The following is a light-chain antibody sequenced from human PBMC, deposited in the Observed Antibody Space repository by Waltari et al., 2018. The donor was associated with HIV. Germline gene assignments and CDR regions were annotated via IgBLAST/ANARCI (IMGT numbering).Light chain of an antibody. Sequence: QSALTQPPSVSGSPGQSVTISCTGTSSDVGSYNLVSWYQQSPGTAPKLMVYEVTYRPSGVPERFSGSKSGNTASRTISGRQAEDEADYYCSSLTSSSTVVFGGGTKLTGL. CDR3: SSLTSSSTVV. V-gene: IGLV2-18*02. J-gene: IGLJ3*02. CDR1: SSDVGSYNL. CDR2: EVT.